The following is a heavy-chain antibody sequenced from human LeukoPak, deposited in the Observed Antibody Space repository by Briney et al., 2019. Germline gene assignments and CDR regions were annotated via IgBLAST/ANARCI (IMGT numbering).Heavy chain of an antibody. CDR1: GFTFSSYA. CDR2: ISGSGGST. J-gene: IGHJ4*02. D-gene: IGHD2-15*01. V-gene: IGHV3-23*01. Sequence: PGGSLRLSCAASGFTFSSYAMSWVRQAPGKGLEWVSAISGSGGSTYYADSVKGRFTISRDNAKNSLYLQMNSLRAEDTAVYYCASRPIYCSGGSCYSGEDDYWGQGTLVTVSS. CDR3: ASRPIYCSGGSCYSGEDDY.